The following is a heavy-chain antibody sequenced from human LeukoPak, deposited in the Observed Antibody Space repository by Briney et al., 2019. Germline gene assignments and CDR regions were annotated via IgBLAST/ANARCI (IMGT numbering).Heavy chain of an antibody. CDR2: INPSGGST. J-gene: IGHJ6*03. Sequence: GASVKVSCKASGYTFTSYYMHWVRQAPGQGLEWMGIINPSGGSTSYAQKFQGRVTMTRDMSTSTVYMELSSLRSEDTAVYYCARDLGYSSGWWPQLDYYYYYYMDVWGKGTTVTVSS. V-gene: IGHV1-46*01. D-gene: IGHD6-19*01. CDR3: ARDLGYSSGWWPQLDYYYYYYMDV. CDR1: GYTFTSYY.